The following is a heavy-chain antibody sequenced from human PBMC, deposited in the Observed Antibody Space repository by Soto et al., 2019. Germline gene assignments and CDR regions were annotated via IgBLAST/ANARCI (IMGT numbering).Heavy chain of an antibody. D-gene: IGHD3-16*02. J-gene: IGHJ4*02. V-gene: IGHV1-8*01. Sequence: KPGASVKVSCKASGYTFTSYDINWVRQATGQGLEWMGWINPNTGYTDYAQKFQDRVTMTGNTSITTAYMELSSLRSEDTAVYYCVRGRVMITFGVVIVIDYWGQGSPVTVSS. CDR1: GYTFTSYD. CDR3: VRGRVMITFGVVIVIDY. CDR2: INPNTGYT.